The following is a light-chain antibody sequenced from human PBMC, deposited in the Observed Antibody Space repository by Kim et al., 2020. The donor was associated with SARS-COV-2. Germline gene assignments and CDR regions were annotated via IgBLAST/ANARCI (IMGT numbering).Light chain of an antibody. CDR3: ATWDDSLSGVV. CDR2: RND. V-gene: IGLV1-47*01. CDR1: SSNIGSNS. J-gene: IGLJ3*02. Sequence: ELTQPPSASGTPGQRVTISCSGSSSNIGSNSIFWYQQVAGTAPKLLMYRNDQRRSGVPDRFSGSKSGTSASLAISGLRSEDEADYYCATWDDSLSGVVFGGGTKLTVL.